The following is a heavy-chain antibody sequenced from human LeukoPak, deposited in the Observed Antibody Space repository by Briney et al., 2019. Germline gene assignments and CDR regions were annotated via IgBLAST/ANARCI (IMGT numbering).Heavy chain of an antibody. V-gene: IGHV3-15*01. CDR3: TTDMGIAARPDGYFDY. Sequence: NSGGSLRLSCAASGFTFSNAWMSWVRQAPGKGLEWVGRIKSKTDGGTTGYAAPVKGRFTISRDDSKNTLYLQMNSLKTEDTAVYYCTTDMGIAARPDGYFDYWGQGTLVTVSS. D-gene: IGHD6-6*01. CDR1: GFTFSNAW. CDR2: IKSKTDGGTT. J-gene: IGHJ4*02.